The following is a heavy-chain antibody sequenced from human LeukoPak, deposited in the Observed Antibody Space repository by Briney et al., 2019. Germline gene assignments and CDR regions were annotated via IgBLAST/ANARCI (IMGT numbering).Heavy chain of an antibody. CDR1: GFTFSSYG. CDR2: ISYDGSNK. V-gene: IGHV3-30*18. J-gene: IGHJ3*02. CDR3: AKVPGLRNAFDI. Sequence: PGGSLRLSCAASGFTFSSYGMHWVRQAPGKGLERVAVISYDGSNKYYADSVKGRFTISRDNSKNTLYLQMNSLRAEDTAVYYCAKVPGLRNAFDIWGQGTMVTVSS.